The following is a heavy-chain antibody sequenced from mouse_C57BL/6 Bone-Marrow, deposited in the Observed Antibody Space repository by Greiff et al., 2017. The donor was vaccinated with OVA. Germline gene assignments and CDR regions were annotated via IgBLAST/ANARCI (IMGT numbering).Heavy chain of an antibody. J-gene: IGHJ2*01. CDR3: TRIYY. Sequence: EVKLVESGAELVGPGASVKLSCTASGFNIKDDYMHWVKQRPEQGLEWIGWIDPENGDTEYASKFQGKATITADTSSNTAYLQLSSLTSEDTAVYYCTRIYYWGQGTTLTVSS. CDR1: GFNIKDDY. CDR2: IDPENGDT. V-gene: IGHV14-4*01.